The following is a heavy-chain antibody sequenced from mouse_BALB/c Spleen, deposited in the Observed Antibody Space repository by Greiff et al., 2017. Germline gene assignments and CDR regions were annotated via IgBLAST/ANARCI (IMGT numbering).Heavy chain of an antibody. Sequence: EVKLVESGGGLVQPGGSRKLSCAASGFTFSSFGMHWVRQAPEKGLEWVAYISSGSSTIYYADTVKGRFTISRDNPKNTLFLQMTSLRSEDTAMYYCARGLLREGAMDYWGQGTSVTVSS. CDR3: ARGLLREGAMDY. CDR2: ISSGSSTI. V-gene: IGHV5-17*02. D-gene: IGHD2-3*01. CDR1: GFTFSSFG. J-gene: IGHJ4*01.